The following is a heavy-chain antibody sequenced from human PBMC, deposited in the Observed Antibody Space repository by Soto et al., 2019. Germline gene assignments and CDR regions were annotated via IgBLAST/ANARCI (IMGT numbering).Heavy chain of an antibody. D-gene: IGHD3-22*01. CDR3: TKGLSNGYYNFHS. J-gene: IGHJ4*02. Sequence: PGGSLRLSCAASGFTFSNAWMSWVRQAPGKGLEWVGRIKGEADGGTTDYAAPVKGRITISRDHSKDTLYLQMNSLKTEDTAVYYCTKGLSNGYYNFHSWRQGTPVTVS. CDR1: GFTFSNAW. V-gene: IGHV3-15*01. CDR2: IKGEADGGTT.